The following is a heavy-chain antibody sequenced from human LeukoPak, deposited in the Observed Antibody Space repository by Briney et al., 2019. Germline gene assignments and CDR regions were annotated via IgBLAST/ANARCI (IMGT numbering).Heavy chain of an antibody. CDR2: ISSSSSYI. CDR1: GFTFSSYS. V-gene: IGHV3-21*01. CDR3: ARETVSTAWYFDL. J-gene: IGHJ2*01. D-gene: IGHD4-17*01. Sequence: GGSLRLSCAASGFTFSSYSMNWVRQAPGKGLEWVSSISSSSSYIYYADSVKGRFTISRDNAKNSLYLQMNSLRAEDTAVYYCARETVSTAWYFDLWGRGTLLTVSS.